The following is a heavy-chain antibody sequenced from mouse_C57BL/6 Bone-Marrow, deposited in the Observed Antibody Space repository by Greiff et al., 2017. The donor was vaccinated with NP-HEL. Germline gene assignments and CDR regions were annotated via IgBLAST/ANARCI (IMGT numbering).Heavy chain of an antibody. CDR1: GYAFSSSW. V-gene: IGHV1-82*01. CDR2: IYPGDGDT. CDR3: ARSGTREFDY. Sequence: QVQLQQSGPELVKPGASVKISCKASGYAFSSSWMNWVKQRPGKGLEWIGRIYPGDGDTNYNGKFKGKATLTADKSSSTAYMQLSSLTAEDSAVYFCARSGTREFDYWGKGTTLTVSS. J-gene: IGHJ2*01. D-gene: IGHD4-1*01.